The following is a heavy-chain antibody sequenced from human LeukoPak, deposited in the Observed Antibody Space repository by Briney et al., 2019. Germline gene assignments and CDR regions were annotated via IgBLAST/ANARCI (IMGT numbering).Heavy chain of an antibody. CDR2: IYYSGST. J-gene: IGHJ4*02. D-gene: IGHD1-26*01. CDR3: ARGNPVGATLDY. V-gene: IGHV4-59*01. CDR1: GGSISSYY. Sequence: SETLSLTCTVSGGSISSYYWSWIRQPPGEGLEWIGYIYYSGSTNYNPSLKSRVTISVDTSKNQFSVKLSSVTAADTAVYYCARGNPVGATLDYWGQGTLVTVSS.